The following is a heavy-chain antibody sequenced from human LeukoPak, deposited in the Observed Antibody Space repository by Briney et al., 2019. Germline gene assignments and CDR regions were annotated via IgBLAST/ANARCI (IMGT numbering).Heavy chain of an antibody. V-gene: IGHV4-34*01. CDR2: INHSGST. J-gene: IGHJ6*03. CDR1: GGSFSGYY. Sequence: TSETLSLTCAVYGGSFSGYYWSWIRQPPGKGLEWTGEINHSGSTNYNPSLKSRVTISVDTSKNQFSLKLSSVTAADTAVYYCARGHVDRVGYYMDVWGKGTTVTVSS. D-gene: IGHD5-12*01. CDR3: ARGHVDRVGYYMDV.